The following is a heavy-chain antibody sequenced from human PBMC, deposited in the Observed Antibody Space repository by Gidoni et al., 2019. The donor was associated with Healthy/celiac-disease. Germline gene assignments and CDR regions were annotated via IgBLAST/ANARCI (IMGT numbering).Heavy chain of an antibody. J-gene: IGHJ4*02. Sequence: EVQLVESGGGLVQPGGSLRLSCAASGFPFRRYSMNWVRQAPGKWLEWVSYISSSSSTIYYADSVKGRFTISRDNAKNSLYLQMNSLRDEDTAVYYCARDPGYSGYDPNYFDYWGQGTLVTVSS. V-gene: IGHV3-48*02. CDR3: ARDPGYSGYDPNYFDY. CDR1: GFPFRRYS. CDR2: ISSSSSTI. D-gene: IGHD5-12*01.